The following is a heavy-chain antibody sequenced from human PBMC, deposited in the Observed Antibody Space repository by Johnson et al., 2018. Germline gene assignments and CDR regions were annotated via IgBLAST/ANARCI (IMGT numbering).Heavy chain of an antibody. V-gene: IGHV4-59*01. CDR3: AKDRRAAADQYNRFDP. CDR1: GGSISGYY. CDR2: IYYSGST. J-gene: IGHJ5*02. D-gene: IGHD6-25*01. Sequence: QVQLQESGPGLVKPSETLSLTCSVSGGSISGYYWSWIRQPPGKGLEWIGYIYYSGSTHYNPSLKSRVTISIDTSKNQFSLKLSSVTAADTAISDCAKDRRAAADQYNRFDPWGQGTLVTVSS.